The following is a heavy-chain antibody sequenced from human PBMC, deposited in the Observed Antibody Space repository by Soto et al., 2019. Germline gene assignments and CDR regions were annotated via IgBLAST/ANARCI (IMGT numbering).Heavy chain of an antibody. D-gene: IGHD3-10*01. V-gene: IGHV1-8*01. J-gene: IGHJ4*02. CDR2: MNPNSGNT. CDR3: VQGTSKTMVRGVTFDY. Sequence: ASVKVSCKASGYTFTSYDINWVRQATGQGLEWMGWMNPNSGNTGYAQKFQGRVTMTRNTSISTAYMELSSLRSEDTAVYYCVQGTSKTMVRGVTFDYWGQGTLVTV. CDR1: GYTFTSYD.